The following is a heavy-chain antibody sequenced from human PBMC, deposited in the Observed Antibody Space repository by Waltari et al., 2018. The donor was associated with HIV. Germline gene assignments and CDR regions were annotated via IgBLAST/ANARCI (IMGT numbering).Heavy chain of an antibody. Sequence: QVQLVQSGPQVKKPGASVKVSCQASGYTFTSNYLPWGGQAPGQGLVWLGIMEDSGGRTCYAQKLQGRVTRTSDTSTGTVYMQLSRVRSDDTGVYYCAIYVGDGSGGSCHMVGFDPWGQGTLVTVSS. CDR1: GYTFTSNY. V-gene: IGHV1-46*03. CDR2: MEDSGGRT. J-gene: IGHJ5*02. CDR3: AIYVGDGSGGSCHMVGFDP. D-gene: IGHD2-15*01.